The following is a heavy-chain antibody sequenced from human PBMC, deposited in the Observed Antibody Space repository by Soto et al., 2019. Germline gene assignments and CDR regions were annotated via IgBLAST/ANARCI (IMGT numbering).Heavy chain of an antibody. D-gene: IGHD5-18*01. CDR1: GGSISSSSYY. J-gene: IGHJ4*02. CDR2: IYYSGST. Sequence: SETLSLTCTVSGGSISSSSYYWGWIRQPPGKGLEWIGSIYYSGSTYYNPSLKSRVTISVDTSKNQFSLKLSSVTAADTAVYYCASPSGYSYGYGYYFDYWGQGTLVTVSS. CDR3: ASPSGYSYGYGYYFDY. V-gene: IGHV4-39*01.